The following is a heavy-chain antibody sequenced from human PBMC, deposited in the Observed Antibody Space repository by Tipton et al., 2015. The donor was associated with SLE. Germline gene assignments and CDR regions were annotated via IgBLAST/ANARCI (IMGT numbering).Heavy chain of an antibody. CDR1: GGSFSGAY. CDR3: ATYDSSGYYHRVRYFDF. V-gene: IGHV4-34*01. D-gene: IGHD3-22*01. CDR2: VYYSGNT. Sequence: TLSLTCAVYGGSFSGAYWSWIRRSPGKGLEWIASVYYSGNTYYNPSPRNRVTTSVDTSKNQFSLKLTSVTAADTAVYYCATYDSSGYYHRVRYFDFWGQGTLVTVSS. J-gene: IGHJ4*02.